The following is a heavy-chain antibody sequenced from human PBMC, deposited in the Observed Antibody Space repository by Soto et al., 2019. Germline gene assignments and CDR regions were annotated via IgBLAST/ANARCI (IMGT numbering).Heavy chain of an antibody. CDR1: GFTFGDYA. Sequence: EVQLVESGGGLVQPGRSLRLSCTASGFTFGDYAMSWVRQAPGKGLEWVGFIRSKAYGGTTEYAASVKGRFTISRDDSKSIAYLQMNSLKTEDTAVYYCTRFKPQRADPLIYYYDSSGYGSPDAFDIWGQGTMVTVSS. J-gene: IGHJ3*02. CDR2: IRSKAYGGTT. D-gene: IGHD3-22*01. V-gene: IGHV3-49*04. CDR3: TRFKPQRADPLIYYYDSSGYGSPDAFDI.